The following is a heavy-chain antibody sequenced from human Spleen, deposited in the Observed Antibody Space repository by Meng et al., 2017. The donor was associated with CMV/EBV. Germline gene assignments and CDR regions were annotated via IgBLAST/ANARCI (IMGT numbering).Heavy chain of an antibody. CDR1: GSTFSDYA. CDR2: MNPNSANT. Sequence: SCKTSGSTFSDYAVSWVRQAPGQGLEWMGRMNPNSANTDYAQKLQDRVTITADKSTSTAYMELSSLRSEDTAVYYCAARRAEPFDPWGQGTLVTVSS. D-gene: IGHD1-14*01. CDR3: AARRAEPFDP. J-gene: IGHJ5*02. V-gene: IGHV1-69*04.